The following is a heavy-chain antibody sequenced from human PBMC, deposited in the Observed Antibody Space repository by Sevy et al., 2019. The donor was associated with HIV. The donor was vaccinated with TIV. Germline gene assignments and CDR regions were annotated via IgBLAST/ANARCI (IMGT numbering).Heavy chain of an antibody. CDR1: GFTFSSYG. V-gene: IGHV3-33*01. CDR2: IWYDGSNK. Sequence: GGSLRLSCAASGFTFSSYGMHWVRQAPGKGLEWVAVIWYDGSNKYYADSVKGRFTISRDNSKNTLYLQMNSLRAEDTAVYYCARDPSGSGMDVWGQWTTVTVSS. CDR3: ARDPSGSGMDV. J-gene: IGHJ6*02. D-gene: IGHD2-15*01.